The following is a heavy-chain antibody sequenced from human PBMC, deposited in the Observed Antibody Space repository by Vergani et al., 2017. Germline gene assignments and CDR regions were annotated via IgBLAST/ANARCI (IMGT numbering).Heavy chain of an antibody. Sequence: QVQLVQSGAEVKKPGSSVKVSCKASGGTFSSYAISWVRQAPGQGLEWMGRIIPILGTANYAQKFQGRVTITADESTSTAYMELSSLRSEDTAVYYCARDGGAVVPAATELFDYWGQGTLVTVSS. D-gene: IGHD2-2*01. CDR1: GGTFSSYA. CDR3: ARDGGAVVPAATELFDY. J-gene: IGHJ4*02. V-gene: IGHV1-69*11. CDR2: IIPILGTA.